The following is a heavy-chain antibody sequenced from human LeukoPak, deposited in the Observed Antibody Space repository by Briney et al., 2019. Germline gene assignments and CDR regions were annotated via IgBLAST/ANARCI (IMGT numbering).Heavy chain of an antibody. CDR3: ARDGYDSSGYYSQPDDY. D-gene: IGHD3-22*01. CDR1: GFTFSSYA. J-gene: IGHJ4*02. Sequence: RAGGSLRLSCAASGFTFSSYAMHWVRQAPGKGLEWVAVISYDGSNKYYADSVKGRFTISRDNSKNTLYLQMNSLRAEDTAVYYCARDGYDSSGYYSQPDDYWGQGTLVTVSS. V-gene: IGHV3-30-3*01. CDR2: ISYDGSNK.